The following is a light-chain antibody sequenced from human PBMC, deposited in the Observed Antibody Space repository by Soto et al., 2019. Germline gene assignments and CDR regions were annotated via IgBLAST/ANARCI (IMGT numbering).Light chain of an antibody. J-gene: IGLJ2*01. CDR3: QSYDSSLSAVV. CDR1: SSNIGAGYD. Sequence: QSVLTQPPSVSGAPEQSVTISCTGSSSNIGAGYDVHWYQQLPGTAPKLLIYGNSNRPSGVPDRFSGSKSGTSASLAITGLQAEDEADYYCQSYDSSLSAVVFGGGTKLTVL. CDR2: GNS. V-gene: IGLV1-40*01.